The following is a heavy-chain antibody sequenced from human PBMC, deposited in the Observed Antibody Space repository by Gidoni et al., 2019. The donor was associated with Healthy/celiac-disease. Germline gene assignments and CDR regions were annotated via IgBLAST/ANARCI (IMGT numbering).Heavy chain of an antibody. D-gene: IGHD3-22*01. CDR3: ARQPYHDSSGYYYPNYYYYYGMDV. V-gene: IGHV3-33*01. J-gene: IGHJ6*02. CDR1: GFTFSSYG. Sequence: QVQVVESGGGVVQPGRSLRLSCAASGFTFSSYGMHWVRQAPGKGLEWVAVIWYDGSKKYYGDSVKGRFTISRDNSKNTLYLQMNSLRAEDTAVYYCARQPYHDSSGYYYPNYYYYYGMDVWGQGTTVTVSS. CDR2: IWYDGSKK.